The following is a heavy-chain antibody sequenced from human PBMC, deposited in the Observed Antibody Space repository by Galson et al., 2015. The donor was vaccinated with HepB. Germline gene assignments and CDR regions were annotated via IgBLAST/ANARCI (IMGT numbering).Heavy chain of an antibody. Sequence: SLRLSCAASGFTFSSYGMHWVRQAPGKGLEWVAVIWYDGSNKYYADSVKGRFTISRDNAKNTLYLQMNSLRAEDTAVYYCAREFASLVLWPKGFDYWGQGTLVTVSS. CDR1: GFTFSSYG. D-gene: IGHD2-21*01. V-gene: IGHV3-33*01. CDR2: IWYDGSNK. J-gene: IGHJ4*02. CDR3: AREFASLVLWPKGFDY.